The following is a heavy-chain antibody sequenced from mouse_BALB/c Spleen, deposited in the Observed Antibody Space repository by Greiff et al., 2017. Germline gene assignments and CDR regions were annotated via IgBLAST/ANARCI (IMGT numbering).Heavy chain of an antibody. CDR2: ILPGSGST. J-gene: IGHJ4*01. Sequence: QVQLQQSGAELMKPGASVKISCKVTGYTFSSYWIEWVKQRPGHGLEWIGEILPGSGSTNYNEKFKGKATFTADTSSNTAYMQLSSLTSEDSAVYYCTRLEEAMDYWGQGTSVTVSS. CDR1: GYTFSSYW. CDR3: TRLEEAMDY. V-gene: IGHV1-9*01.